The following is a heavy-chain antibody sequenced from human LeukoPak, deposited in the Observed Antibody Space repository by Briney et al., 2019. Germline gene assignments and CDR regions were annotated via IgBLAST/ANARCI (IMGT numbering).Heavy chain of an antibody. CDR1: RCTFSSYA. CDR3: ARELYASGWSWFDP. CDR2: INSDGSST. J-gene: IGHJ5*02. D-gene: IGHD6-13*01. V-gene: IGHV3-74*01. Sequence: GGSLRLSCAASRCTFSSYAMSWGRQAPGRGLVWVSRINSDGSSTNYADSVKGRFTISRDNAKNTLHLQMNSLRAGDTAVYYCARELYASGWSWFDPWGQGTLVTVSS.